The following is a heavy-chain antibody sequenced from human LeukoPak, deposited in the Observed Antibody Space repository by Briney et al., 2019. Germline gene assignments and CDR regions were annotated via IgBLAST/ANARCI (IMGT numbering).Heavy chain of an antibody. CDR2: ISHDGSNT. Sequence: PGRSLRLSCAASGFPLSSYVLHWVRQAPGKGLEWVAVISHDGSNTYYTDSVKGRFTISRDISKNTLYLQMNSLRPEDTAVYYCARPPYYDTSGLLDGYFQHWGQGTLVTVSS. J-gene: IGHJ1*01. V-gene: IGHV3-30-3*01. CDR1: GFPLSSYV. CDR3: ARPPYYDTSGLLDGYFQH. D-gene: IGHD3-22*01.